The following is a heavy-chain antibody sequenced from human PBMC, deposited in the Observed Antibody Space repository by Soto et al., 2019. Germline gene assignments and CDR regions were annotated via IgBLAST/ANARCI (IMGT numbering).Heavy chain of an antibody. J-gene: IGHJ4*02. CDR3: ARVRNCTSTSCYFGVDY. Sequence: ASVKVSCKASGYMFTGYYMHWVRQAPGQGLEWMAWINPNSGATKYAQKLQGRVTMTRDTSISTAYMELSRLTSGDTAVYYCARVRNCTSTSCYFGVDYWGQGTLVTVSS. CDR1: GYMFTGYY. V-gene: IGHV1-2*02. D-gene: IGHD2-2*01. CDR2: INPNSGAT.